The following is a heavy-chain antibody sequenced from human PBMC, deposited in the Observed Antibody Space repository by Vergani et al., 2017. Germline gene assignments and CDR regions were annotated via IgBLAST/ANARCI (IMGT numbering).Heavy chain of an antibody. CDR2: IYYSGST. J-gene: IGHJ5*02. CDR3: AREGGADNWFDP. Sequence: QVQLQESGPGLVKPSQTLSLTCTVSGGSISSGGYSWSWIRQHPGKGLEWIGYIYYSGSTYYNPSLKSRVTISVETSKNQFSLKLSSVTSADTAVYYCAREGGADNWFDPWGQGTLVTVSS. D-gene: IGHD3-16*01. CDR1: GGSISSGGYS. V-gene: IGHV4-31*03.